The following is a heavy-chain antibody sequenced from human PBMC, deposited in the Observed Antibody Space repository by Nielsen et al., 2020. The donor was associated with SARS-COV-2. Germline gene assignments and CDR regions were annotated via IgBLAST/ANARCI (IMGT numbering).Heavy chain of an antibody. D-gene: IGHD5-24*01. CDR1: GFTFDDYA. Sequence: GGSLRLSCAASGFTFDDYAMHWVRQAPGKGLEWVSGISWNSGSIGYADSVKGRFTISRDNAKNSLYLQMNSLRAEDTALYYCAKDMWDGYNPDAFDIWGQGTMVTVSS. J-gene: IGHJ3*02. V-gene: IGHV3-9*01. CDR2: ISWNSGSI. CDR3: AKDMWDGYNPDAFDI.